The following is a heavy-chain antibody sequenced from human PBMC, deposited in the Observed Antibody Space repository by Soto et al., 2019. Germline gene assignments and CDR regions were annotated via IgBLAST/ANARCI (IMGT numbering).Heavy chain of an antibody. CDR2: ISYDGSNK. Sequence: QVQLVESGGGVVQPGRSLRLSCAASGFTFSSYGMHWVRQAPGKGLEWVAVISYDGSNKYYADSVKGRFTISRDNSKNTLYLQMNSLRAKDTAVYYCAKDRGEDTAMEPYYYYYGMDVWGQGTTVTVSS. CDR3: AKDRGEDTAMEPYYYYYGMDV. D-gene: IGHD5-18*01. CDR1: GFTFSSYG. J-gene: IGHJ6*02. V-gene: IGHV3-30*18.